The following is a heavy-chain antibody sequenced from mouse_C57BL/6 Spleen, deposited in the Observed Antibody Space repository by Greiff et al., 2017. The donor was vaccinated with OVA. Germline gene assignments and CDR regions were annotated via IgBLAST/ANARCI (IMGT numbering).Heavy chain of an antibody. Sequence: QVQLQQPGAELVRPGSSVKLSCKASGYTFTSYWMHWVKQRPIQGLEWIGNIDPSDSETNYNQKFKDKATLTVDKSSSTAYMQLSSLTSEDSAVYYCARGIDGSSSWFAYWGQGTLVTVSA. CDR2: IDPSDSET. D-gene: IGHD1-1*01. CDR3: ARGIDGSSSWFAY. J-gene: IGHJ3*01. CDR1: GYTFTSYW. V-gene: IGHV1-52*01.